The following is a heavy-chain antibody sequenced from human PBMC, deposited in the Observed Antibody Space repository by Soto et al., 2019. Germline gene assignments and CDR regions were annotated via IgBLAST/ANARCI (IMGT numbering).Heavy chain of an antibody. J-gene: IGHJ4*02. V-gene: IGHV1-24*01. Sequence: ASVKVSCKVSGYTLTELSMHWVRQAPGKGLEWMGGFDPEDGETIYAQKFQGRVTMTEDTSTDTAYMELSSLRAEDTAVYYCAKDLATEVTLSATLDFWGQGTLVTVSS. CDR2: FDPEDGET. CDR3: AKDLATEVTLSATLDF. D-gene: IGHD2-21*02. CDR1: GYTLTELS.